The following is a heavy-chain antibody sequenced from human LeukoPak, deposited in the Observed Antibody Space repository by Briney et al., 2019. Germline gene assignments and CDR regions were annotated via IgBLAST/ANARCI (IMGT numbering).Heavy chain of an antibody. D-gene: IGHD3-9*01. Sequence: GESLKISCKGSGYSFTTYWIGWVRQMPGKGLEWMGIIYPGDSDTRYSPSFQGQVTISADKSISTAYLQWSSLKASDTAMYYCARQDLYYDILTGYYPTGGMDVWGQGTTVTVSS. CDR1: GYSFTTYW. J-gene: IGHJ6*02. CDR3: ARQDLYYDILTGYYPTGGMDV. CDR2: IYPGDSDT. V-gene: IGHV5-51*01.